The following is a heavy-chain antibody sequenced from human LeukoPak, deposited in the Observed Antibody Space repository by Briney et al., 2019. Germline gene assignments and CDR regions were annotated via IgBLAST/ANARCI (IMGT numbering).Heavy chain of an antibody. CDR3: ARQTAMGRSGDY. CDR2: INPSDSET. V-gene: IGHV5-51*01. D-gene: IGHD5-18*01. CDR1: GYSFTSYW. Sequence: GESLKISCKASGYSFTSYWIGWVRQMPGKGLEWMGIINPSDSETRYTPSFQGQVTISVDKSLTTADLQWNSLKASDTAMYYCARQTAMGRSGDYWGQGTLVTVSS. J-gene: IGHJ4*02.